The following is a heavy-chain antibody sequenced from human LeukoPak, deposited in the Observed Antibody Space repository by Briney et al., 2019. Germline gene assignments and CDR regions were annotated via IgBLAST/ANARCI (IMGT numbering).Heavy chain of an antibody. J-gene: IGHJ4*02. CDR1: GXTFCNYW. Sequence: PGGSLRLSCAASGXTFCNYWMRWVRQAPGKGQEWVANIKQDGSDKYYVDSVKGRFTISRDNAKDSLYLQMNSLRAEDTAVYYCARGGYNYALDFWGQGTLVTVSS. D-gene: IGHD5-18*01. CDR3: ARGGYNYALDF. V-gene: IGHV3-7*04. CDR2: IKQDGSDK.